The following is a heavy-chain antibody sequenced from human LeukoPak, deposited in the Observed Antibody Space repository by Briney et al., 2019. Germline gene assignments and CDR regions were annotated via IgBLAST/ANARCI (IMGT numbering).Heavy chain of an antibody. J-gene: IGHJ4*02. Sequence: ASVKVSCKVSGYTLTELSMHWVRQAPGKGLEWMGGFDPEDGETIYAQKFQGRVTMTGDTSTDTAYMELSSLRSEDTAVYYCATSIAVAGPFDYWGQGTLVTVSS. CDR3: ATSIAVAGPFDY. CDR2: FDPEDGET. V-gene: IGHV1-24*01. D-gene: IGHD6-19*01. CDR1: GYTLTELS.